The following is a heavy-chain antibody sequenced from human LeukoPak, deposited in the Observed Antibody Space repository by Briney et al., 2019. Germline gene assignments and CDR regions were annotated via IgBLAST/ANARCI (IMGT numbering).Heavy chain of an antibody. CDR1: GFTFSSYA. CDR2: ISTSGESA. CDR3: AKDRGSGYHYFDY. V-gene: IGHV3-23*01. D-gene: IGHD3-22*01. Sequence: GGSLKLSCAASGFTFSSYAMSWVRQAPGRGLEWVSVISTSGESAYYADSVKGRFTISRDNSKNTLYLQMNSLRAEDTAVYYCAKDRGSGYHYFDYWGQGTLVTVSS. J-gene: IGHJ4*02.